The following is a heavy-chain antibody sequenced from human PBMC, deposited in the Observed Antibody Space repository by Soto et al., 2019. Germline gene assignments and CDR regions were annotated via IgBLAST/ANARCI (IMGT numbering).Heavy chain of an antibody. D-gene: IGHD4-17*01. J-gene: IGHJ6*03. CDR2: MNPNSGNK. Sequence: ASVKVSCKASGYTFTSYDINWVRQATGQGHEWMGWMNPNSGNKGYAQKFQGRVTMTRNTSISTAYMELSSLRSEDTAVYYCARGSTVTWAYYYYYYMTSGAKGPRSPSP. V-gene: IGHV1-8*01. CDR3: ARGSTVTWAYYYYYYMTS. CDR1: GYTFTSYD.